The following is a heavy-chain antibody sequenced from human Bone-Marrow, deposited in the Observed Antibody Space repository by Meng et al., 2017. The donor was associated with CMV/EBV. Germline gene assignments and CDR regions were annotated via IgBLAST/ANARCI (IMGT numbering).Heavy chain of an antibody. Sequence: SVKVSCKASGGSISSYAISWVRQAPGQGLEWMGGIIPIFGTANYAQKFQGRVTITTDESTSTAYLELSSLRSEDTAVYYCARTYCSGGSGAAYYFDYWGQGTLVTVSS. D-gene: IGHD2-15*01. CDR3: ARTYCSGGSGAAYYFDY. CDR1: GGSISSYA. J-gene: IGHJ4*02. CDR2: IIPIFGTA. V-gene: IGHV1-69*05.